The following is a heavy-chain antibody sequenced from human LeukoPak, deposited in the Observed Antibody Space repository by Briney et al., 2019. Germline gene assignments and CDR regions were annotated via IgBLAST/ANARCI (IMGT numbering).Heavy chain of an antibody. D-gene: IGHD3-10*01. CDR1: GFTFSDYY. CDR2: ISSSSSYT. V-gene: IGHV3-11*05. Sequence: GGSLRLSCAASGFTFSDYYVSWIRQAPGKGLEWVSYISSSSSYTNYADSVKGRFTISRDNAKNSLYLQMNSLRAEDTAVYYCARVAPYGSGKPFDYWGQGTLVTVSS. J-gene: IGHJ4*02. CDR3: ARVAPYGSGKPFDY.